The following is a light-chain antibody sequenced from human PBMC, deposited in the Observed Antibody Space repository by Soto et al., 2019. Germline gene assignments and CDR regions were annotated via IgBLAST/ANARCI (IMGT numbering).Light chain of an antibody. CDR3: QQYGSSPLT. V-gene: IGKV3-20*01. Sequence: IVMTQSPATLSVSPGERVTLSCRASQSVGSFLAWYQQKPGQAPRLLIYGASSRATGIPDRFSGSGSGTDFTLTISRLEPEDFAVYYCQQYGSSPLTFGGGTKVDIK. J-gene: IGKJ4*01. CDR2: GAS. CDR1: QSVGSF.